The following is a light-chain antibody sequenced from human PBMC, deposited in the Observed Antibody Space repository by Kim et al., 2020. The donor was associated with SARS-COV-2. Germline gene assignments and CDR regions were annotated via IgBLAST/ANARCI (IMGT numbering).Light chain of an antibody. CDR3: MQGALGYT. J-gene: IGKJ2*01. CDR2: QVS. V-gene: IGKV2-30*02. Sequence: EVVMTQSPLSLPVTLGQPASISCRSSQSLVRSDGNTYLNWYQQRPGQSPKRLIYQVSKRDSGVSDRFSGSGSGTDFTLKISRVEAEDVGIYFCMQGALGYTFGQGTKLEI. CDR1: QSLVRSDGNTY.